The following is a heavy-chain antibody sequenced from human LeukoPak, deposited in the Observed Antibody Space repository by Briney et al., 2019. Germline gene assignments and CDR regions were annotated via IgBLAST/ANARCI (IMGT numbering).Heavy chain of an antibody. J-gene: IGHJ4*02. CDR3: AKTPFRLEKVITDY. V-gene: IGHV3-23*01. CDR2: ISGSGGST. D-gene: IGHD3-22*01. CDR1: GFTFSSYA. Sequence: GGSLRLSCAASGFTFSSYAVSWVRQAPGKGLEWVSAISGSGGSTYYADSVKGRFTISRDNSKNTLYLQMNSLRVEDTAVYYCAKTPFRLEKVITDYWGQGTLVTVSS.